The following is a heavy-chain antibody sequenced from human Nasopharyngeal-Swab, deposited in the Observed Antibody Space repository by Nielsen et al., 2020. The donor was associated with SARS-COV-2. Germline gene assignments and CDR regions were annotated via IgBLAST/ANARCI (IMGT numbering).Heavy chain of an antibody. CDR3: PRGFSTATTFVDV. J-gene: IGHJ6*04. CDR1: GGSFRDYF. D-gene: IGHD3-3*01. CDR2: IDHSGRT. Sequence: SETLFLTCAVYGGSFRDYFWTWIRQPPGKGLEWIAEIDHSGRTNYNPSLKSRFTVSVDTSKNQFSLKVSSVTAADTAIYYCPRGFSTATTFVDVWGKGAMVTVSS. V-gene: IGHV4-34*01.